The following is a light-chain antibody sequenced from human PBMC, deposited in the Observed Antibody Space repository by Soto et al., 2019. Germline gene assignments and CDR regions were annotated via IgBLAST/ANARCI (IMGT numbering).Light chain of an antibody. CDR1: SSDVGGYNY. CDR2: DVS. V-gene: IGLV2-14*01. Sequence: QSVLNQPASVSGSPGQSITISCTGTSSDVGGYNYVSWYQQHTGKAPKFMIYDVSTRPSGVSTRFSGSKSGNTASLTISGLQAEDEADYYCSSYTTSNTRQIVFGTGTKVTVL. CDR3: SSYTTSNTRQIV. J-gene: IGLJ1*01.